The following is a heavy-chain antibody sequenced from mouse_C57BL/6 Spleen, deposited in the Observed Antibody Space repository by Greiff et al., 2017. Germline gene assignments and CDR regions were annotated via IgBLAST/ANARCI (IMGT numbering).Heavy chain of an antibody. Sequence: QVQLQQPGAELVKPGASVKLSCKASGYTFTSYWMHWVKQRPGQGLEWIGMIHPNSGSTNYNEKFKSKATLTVDKSSSTAYMQLSSLTSEDSAVXYCARYDGYPYYAMDYWGQGTSVTVSS. CDR1: GYTFTSYW. CDR2: IHPNSGST. CDR3: ARYDGYPYYAMDY. J-gene: IGHJ4*01. D-gene: IGHD2-3*01. V-gene: IGHV1-64*01.